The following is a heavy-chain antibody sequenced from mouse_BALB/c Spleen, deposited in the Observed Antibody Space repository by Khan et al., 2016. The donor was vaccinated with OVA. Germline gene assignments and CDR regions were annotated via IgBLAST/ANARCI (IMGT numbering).Heavy chain of an antibody. CDR1: GYTFTNYG. D-gene: IGHD2-10*01. CDR2: INTYTGEP. V-gene: IGHV9-3-1*01. J-gene: IGHJ4*01. CDR3: AKPPYFSDTLYH. Sequence: QIQLVQSGPELKKPGETVKISCKASGYTFTNYGMNWVKQSPGKALKWMGWINTYTGEPTYADDFKGRFAFSLETSASTAYLQINNLKNEDTATXFCAKPPYFSDTLYHWGQGTSVTVSS.